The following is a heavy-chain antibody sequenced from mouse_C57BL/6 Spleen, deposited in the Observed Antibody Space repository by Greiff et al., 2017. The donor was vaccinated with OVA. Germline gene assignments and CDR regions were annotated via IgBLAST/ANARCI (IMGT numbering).Heavy chain of an antibody. V-gene: IGHV1-55*01. J-gene: IGHJ3*01. D-gene: IGHD2-3*01. Sequence: QVQLQQPGAELVKPGASVKMSCKASGYTFTSYWITWVKQRPGQGLEWIGDIYPGSGSTNYNEKFKSKATLTVDTSSSTAYMQLSSLTSEDSAVYYCARGNGYSDPFAYWGQGTLVTVSA. CDR3: ARGNGYSDPFAY. CDR1: GYTFTSYW. CDR2: IYPGSGST.